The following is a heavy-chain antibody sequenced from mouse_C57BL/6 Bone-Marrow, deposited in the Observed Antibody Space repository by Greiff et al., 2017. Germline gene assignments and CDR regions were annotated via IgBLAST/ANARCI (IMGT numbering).Heavy chain of an antibody. V-gene: IGHV3-6*01. J-gene: IGHJ2*01. CDR2: ISYDGSN. CDR1: GYSITSGYY. CDR3: AKLGAYYVDY. D-gene: IGHD4-1*01. Sequence: EVKLQESGPGLVKPSQSLSLTCSVTGYSITSGYYWNWIRQFPGNKLEWMGYISYDGSNNYNPSLKNRISITRDTSKNQFFLKLNSVTTEDTATYYCAKLGAYYVDYGGQGTTLTVSS.